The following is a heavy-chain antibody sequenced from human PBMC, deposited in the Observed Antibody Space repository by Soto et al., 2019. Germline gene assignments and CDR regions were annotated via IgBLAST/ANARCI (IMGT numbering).Heavy chain of an antibody. J-gene: IGHJ5*02. Sequence: QVQLVQSGAEVKKPGASVKVSCKPSGDTFTNFDLNWVRQAAGKGLEWLGWMRANSGDRGHAQKFRGRVSLTRDTSMSTAYMELSSLRAEDTAVYYCARYIHGQGFNAWGQGTLVIVSS. CDR1: GDTFTNFD. CDR3: ARYIHGQGFNA. V-gene: IGHV1-8*01. D-gene: IGHD2-15*01. CDR2: MRANSGDR.